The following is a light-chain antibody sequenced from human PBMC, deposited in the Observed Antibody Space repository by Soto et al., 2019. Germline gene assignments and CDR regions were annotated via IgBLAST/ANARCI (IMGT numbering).Light chain of an antibody. J-gene: IGKJ1*01. Sequence: DIQMTQSPSTLPASVRDRVTSTCRASQSISNSLAWYQQKPGTAPKVLIYHASNLQSGVPSRFSGSGSGTEFTLTISSLQPDDFATYYCKKYNSYSFGQGTKV. CDR1: QSISNS. CDR3: KKYNSYS. CDR2: HAS. V-gene: IGKV1-5*01.